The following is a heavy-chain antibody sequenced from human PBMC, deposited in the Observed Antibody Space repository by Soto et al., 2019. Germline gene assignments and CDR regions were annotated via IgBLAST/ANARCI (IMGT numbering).Heavy chain of an antibody. J-gene: IGHJ4*02. V-gene: IGHV2-5*02. CDR1: GFSLSTSGVG. Sequence: QITLKESGPTLVKPTQTLTLTCTFSGFSLSTSGVGVGWIRQPPGKALEWLALIYWDDDKRYSPSLKSRLTITKDTSKTPVVLTMTNMDPVDTATYYCAHRPSYCSGGSCYSGFDYWGQGTLVTVSS. CDR2: IYWDDDK. CDR3: AHRPSYCSGGSCYSGFDY. D-gene: IGHD2-15*01.